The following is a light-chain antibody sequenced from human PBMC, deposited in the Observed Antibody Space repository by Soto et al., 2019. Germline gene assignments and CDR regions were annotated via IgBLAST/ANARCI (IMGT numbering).Light chain of an antibody. J-gene: IGLJ2*01. Sequence: QSVLTQPPAASGTPGQRVTISCSGSSSNIGSKTVNWYQQFPGTAPKLLMYSSNQRPSGVPDRFSGSKSGTSASLAISGLQSEDEADYYCAVWDDSLKGVLFGGGTQLTVL. CDR3: AVWDDSLKGVL. V-gene: IGLV1-44*01. CDR1: SSNIGSKT. CDR2: SSN.